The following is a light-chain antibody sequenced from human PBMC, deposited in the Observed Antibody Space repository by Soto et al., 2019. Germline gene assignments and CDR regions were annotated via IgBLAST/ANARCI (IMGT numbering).Light chain of an antibody. CDR3: CSYGGGDTFVM. CDR2: EVS. Sequence: QSALTQPPSASGSPGQSITISCTGTSSDVGGYNSVSWYQQHPGKTPTLMVYEVSKRPSGVSNRFSGSKSGNTASLTVSGLQADDEADYYCSYGGGDTFVMFGGGTKVTVL. CDR1: SSDVGGYNS. J-gene: IGLJ3*02. V-gene: IGLV2-23*02.